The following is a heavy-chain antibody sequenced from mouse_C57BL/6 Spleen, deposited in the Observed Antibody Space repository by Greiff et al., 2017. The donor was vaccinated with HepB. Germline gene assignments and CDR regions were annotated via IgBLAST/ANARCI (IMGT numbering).Heavy chain of an antibody. Sequence: VQLQQSGAELVKPGASVKLSCKASGYTFTSYWMQWVKQRPGQGLEWIGEIDPSDSYTNYNQKFKGKATLTVDTSSSTAYMQLSSLTSEDSAVYYCASYYGNLFDYWGQGTTLTVSS. D-gene: IGHD2-1*01. CDR1: GYTFTSYW. CDR2: IDPSDSYT. J-gene: IGHJ2*01. V-gene: IGHV1-50*01. CDR3: ASYYGNLFDY.